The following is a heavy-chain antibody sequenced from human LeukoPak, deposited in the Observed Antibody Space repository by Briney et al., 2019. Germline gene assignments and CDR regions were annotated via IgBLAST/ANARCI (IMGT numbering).Heavy chain of an antibody. CDR1: GGSFSGYY. Sequence: SETLSLTCAVYGGSFSGYYWSWIRQPPGKGLEWIGEINHSGSSNYNPSLKSRVTISADTSKNQFSLKLSSVTAADTAVYYCARGFSHRSKGWFDPWGQGTLVTVSS. J-gene: IGHJ5*02. D-gene: IGHD2-2*01. CDR2: INHSGSS. CDR3: ARGFSHRSKGWFDP. V-gene: IGHV4-34*01.